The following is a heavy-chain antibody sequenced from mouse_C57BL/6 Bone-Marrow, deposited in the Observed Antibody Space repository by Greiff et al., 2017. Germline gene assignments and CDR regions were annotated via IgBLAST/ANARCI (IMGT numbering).Heavy chain of an antibody. CDR3: ARPPWFAY. J-gene: IGHJ3*01. CDR2: IYPGSGNT. Sequence: QVTLKESGAELVRPGASVKLSCKASGYTFTDYYINWVKQRPGQGLEWIARIYPGSGNTYSNEKFKGKATLTSEKSSSTAYMQLSSLTSEDSAVYFFARPPWFAYWGQGTLVTVSA. V-gene: IGHV1-76*01. CDR1: GYTFTDYY.